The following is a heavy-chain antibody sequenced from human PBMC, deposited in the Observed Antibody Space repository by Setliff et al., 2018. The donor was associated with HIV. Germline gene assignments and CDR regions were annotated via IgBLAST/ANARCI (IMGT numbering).Heavy chain of an antibody. D-gene: IGHD1-26*01. CDR2: ITSYNGTT. CDR1: GYTFSNYG. Sequence: GASVKVSCKASGYTFSNYGITWVRQAPGQGLEWMGWITSYNGTTNYAKKFKGRVTMTTDTSTSIAYMELKSLRSEDTAVYYCARDHHSGRGSNFPWYSDLWGRGTLVTVSS. CDR3: ARDHHSGRGSNFPWYSDL. J-gene: IGHJ2*01. V-gene: IGHV1-18*01.